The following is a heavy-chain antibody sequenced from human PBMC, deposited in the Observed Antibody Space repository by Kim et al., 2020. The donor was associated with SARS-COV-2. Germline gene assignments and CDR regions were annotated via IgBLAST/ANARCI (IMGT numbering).Heavy chain of an antibody. V-gene: IGHV1-46*01. CDR2: IYARGGST. CDR3: ARGTWFGPVIYX. Sequence: ASVKVSCKASGYTFTDFYMHWVRQAPGQGLEWVGTIYARGGSTTYAQQFQGRVTMTSDTSTRAAYLELSSLSFEDTAVYYCARGTWFGPVIYXCGQGALV. J-gene: IGHJ1*01. D-gene: IGHD3-10*01. CDR1: GYTFTDFY.